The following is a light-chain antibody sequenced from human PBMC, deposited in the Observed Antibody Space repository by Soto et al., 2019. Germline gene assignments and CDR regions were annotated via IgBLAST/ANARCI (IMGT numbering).Light chain of an antibody. CDR3: QQSYSTLYT. J-gene: IGKJ1*01. V-gene: IGKV1-39*01. Sequence: DIPMTQSPSSLSASVGDRVTITCRASQSISSYLNWYQQKPGKAPKLLIYAASSLQSGVPSRFSGSGSGTGFTLTISSLQPEDFATYYCQQSYSTLYTFGQGTKVEIK. CDR1: QSISSY. CDR2: AAS.